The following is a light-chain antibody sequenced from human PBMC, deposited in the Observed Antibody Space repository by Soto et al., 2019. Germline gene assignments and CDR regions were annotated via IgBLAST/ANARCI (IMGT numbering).Light chain of an antibody. CDR2: DAS. J-gene: IGKJ5*01. CDR1: QSISRW. Sequence: DIQMTQSPSTLSASVGDRVTITCRASQSISRWLAWYQQKPGKAPKALIYDASTLRSGVPSRFSGGGSGTEFTLTISNLQADDFATYYCQQYNTYSTFGQGTRLEIK. V-gene: IGKV1-5*01. CDR3: QQYNTYST.